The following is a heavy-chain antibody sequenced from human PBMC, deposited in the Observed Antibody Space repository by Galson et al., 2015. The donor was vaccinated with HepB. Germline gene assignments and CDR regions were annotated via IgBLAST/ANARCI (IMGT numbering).Heavy chain of an antibody. CDR2: IRSKAYGGTT. CDR3: TRDQSSTSYRVGLDY. V-gene: IGHV3-49*03. J-gene: IGHJ4*02. Sequence: SLRLSCAASGFAFGDYAMSWFRQAPGKGLEWVGFIRSKAYGGTTEYAASVRGRLTSSRDDSKSIAYLQLNSLKTEDTAVYYCTRDQSSTSYRVGLDYWGQGTLVTVSS. CDR1: GFAFGDYA. D-gene: IGHD1-1*01.